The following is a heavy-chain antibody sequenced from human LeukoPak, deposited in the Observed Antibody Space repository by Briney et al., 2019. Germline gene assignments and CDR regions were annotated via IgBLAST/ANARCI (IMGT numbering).Heavy chain of an antibody. Sequence: PGGSLRLSCEASGFTFSSYSMNWVRQAPGKGLEWVSSISSSSSYIYYADSVKGRFTISRDNAKNSLYLQMNSLRAEDTAVYYCARSSSGYDPGSWFDPWGQGTLVTVSS. D-gene: IGHD5-12*01. CDR3: ARSSSGYDPGSWFDP. CDR1: GFTFSSYS. V-gene: IGHV3-21*01. CDR2: ISSSSSYI. J-gene: IGHJ5*02.